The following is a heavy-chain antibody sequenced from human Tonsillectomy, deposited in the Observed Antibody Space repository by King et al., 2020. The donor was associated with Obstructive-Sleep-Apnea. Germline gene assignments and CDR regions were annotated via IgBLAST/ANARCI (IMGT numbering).Heavy chain of an antibody. CDR3: ARQTTYSSTPLNAMDV. CDR1: GGSISNYY. D-gene: IGHD6-13*01. V-gene: IGHV4-59*08. Sequence: VQLQESGPGLVKPSETLSLTCTVSGGSISNYYWSWIRQPPGKGLEWIGYIYYRGNTNCNPSLKSRVTISVDTSKNQVSLKLSSVTAADTAVYYCARQTTYSSTPLNAMDVWGQGTTVTVSS. J-gene: IGHJ6*02. CDR2: IYYRGNT.